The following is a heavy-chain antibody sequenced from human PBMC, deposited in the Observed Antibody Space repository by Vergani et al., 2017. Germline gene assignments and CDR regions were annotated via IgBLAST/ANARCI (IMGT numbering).Heavy chain of an antibody. CDR3: ARRQNYYDSSGYYYHYYFDY. Sequence: VQLVQSGAEVKKPGESLKISCKGSGYSFTSYWIGWVRQMPGKGLEWMGIIYPGDSDTRYSPSFQGQVTISADKSISTAYLQWSSLKASDTAMYYCARRQNYYDSSGYYYHYYFDYWGQGTLVTVSS. CDR2: IYPGDSDT. CDR1: GYSFTSYW. J-gene: IGHJ4*02. D-gene: IGHD3-22*01. V-gene: IGHV5-51*01.